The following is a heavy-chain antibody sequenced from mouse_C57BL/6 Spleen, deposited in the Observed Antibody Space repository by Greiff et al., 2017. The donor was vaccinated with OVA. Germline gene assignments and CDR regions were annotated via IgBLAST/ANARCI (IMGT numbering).Heavy chain of an antibody. V-gene: IGHV8-12*01. J-gene: IGHJ3*01. CDR3: ARRAEDYGSPFAY. CDR2: IYWDDDK. D-gene: IGHD1-1*01. CDR1: GFSLSTSGMG. Sequence: ESGPGILQSSQTLSLTCSFSGFSLSTSGMGVSWIRQPSGKGLEWLAHIYWDDDKRYNPSLKSRLTISKDTSRNQVFLKITSVDTADTATYYCARRAEDYGSPFAYWGQGTLVTVSA.